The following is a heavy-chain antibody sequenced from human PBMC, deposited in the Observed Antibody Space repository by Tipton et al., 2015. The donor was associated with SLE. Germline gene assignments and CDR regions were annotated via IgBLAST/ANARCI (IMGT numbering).Heavy chain of an antibody. Sequence: SLRLSCVASGFTFSSYGMHWVRQAPGKGLEWVAVIWYDGSNKYYADSVKGRFTISRDNSKNTLYLQMNSLRAEDTAVYYCASQMTIRDAFDIWGQGTAVTVSS. V-gene: IGHV3-33*08. CDR2: IWYDGSNK. CDR3: ASQMTIRDAFDI. J-gene: IGHJ3*02. CDR1: GFTFSSYG. D-gene: IGHD5-24*01.